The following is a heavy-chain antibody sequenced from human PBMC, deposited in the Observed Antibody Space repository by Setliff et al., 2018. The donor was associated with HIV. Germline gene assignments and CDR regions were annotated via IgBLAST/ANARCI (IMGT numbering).Heavy chain of an antibody. CDR2: INAGNGNT. J-gene: IGHJ4*02. CDR1: GYTFTSYA. V-gene: IGHV1-3*01. D-gene: IGHD2-2*01. Sequence: ASVKVSCKASGYTFTSYAMHWVRQAPGQRLEWMGWINAGNGNTKYSQKFQGRVTITRDTSASTAYMELSSLRSEDTAVFFCARGPHCSSTSCFGGFDYWGQGTLVTVSS. CDR3: ARGPHCSSTSCFGGFDY.